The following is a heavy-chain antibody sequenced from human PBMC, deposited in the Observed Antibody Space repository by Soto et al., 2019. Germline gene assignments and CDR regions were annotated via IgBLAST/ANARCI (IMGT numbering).Heavy chain of an antibody. J-gene: IGHJ4*01. CDR3: ARGGYANRYFDY. CDR1: GYTFTSYY. Sequence: ASVKVSCKASGYTFTSYYLHWVRQAPGQGLEWMGIINPSGGPTTYSQKFQGRVTMTRDTSTSTVFLELSSLRSEDTAVYYCARGGYANRYFDYWGQGTLVTVSS. D-gene: IGHD5-12*01. V-gene: IGHV1-46*03. CDR2: INPSGGPT.